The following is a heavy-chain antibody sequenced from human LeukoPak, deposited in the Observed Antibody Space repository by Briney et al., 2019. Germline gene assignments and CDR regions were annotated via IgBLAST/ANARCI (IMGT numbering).Heavy chain of an antibody. CDR3: ARIFHYDPNDGKWFDP. J-gene: IGHJ5*02. CDR2: MNPHSGDT. D-gene: IGHD3-22*01. V-gene: IGHV1-8*01. CDR1: GYTFTTYD. Sequence: GASVKVSCKASGYTFTTYDISWVRQATGQGLEWMGWMNPHSGDTGYAQKFQGRVTMTRDTSISTAYMELSSLRSEDTAVYYCARIFHYDPNDGKWFDPWGQGTLVTVSS.